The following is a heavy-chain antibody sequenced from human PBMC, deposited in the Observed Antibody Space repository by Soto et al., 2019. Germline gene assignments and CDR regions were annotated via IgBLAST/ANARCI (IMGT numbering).Heavy chain of an antibody. J-gene: IGHJ6*03. Sequence: SETLSLTCAVSSGSISSSNWWSWVRQPPGKGLEWIGEIYHSGSTNYNPSLKSRVTISVDKSKNQFSLKLSSVTAADTAVYYCARGYRDRRYYYYYMDVWGKGTTVTVSS. CDR3: ARGYRDRRYYYYYMDV. CDR2: IYHSGST. V-gene: IGHV4-4*02. D-gene: IGHD1-1*01. CDR1: SGSISSSNW.